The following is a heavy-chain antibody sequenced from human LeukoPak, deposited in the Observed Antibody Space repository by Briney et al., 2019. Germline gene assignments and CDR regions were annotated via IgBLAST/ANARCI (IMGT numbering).Heavy chain of an antibody. D-gene: IGHD3-22*01. CDR2: ISGGGGST. CDR3: AKDNYYDSSGYCNFDY. J-gene: IGHJ4*02. Sequence: GGSLRLSCAASGFTFTSYSMNWVRQAPGKGLEWVSTISGGGGSTYYADSVKGRFTISRDNSKNTLYLHMNSLRAEDTAVYYCAKDNYYDSSGYCNFDYWGQGTLVTVSS. CDR1: GFTFTSYS. V-gene: IGHV3-23*01.